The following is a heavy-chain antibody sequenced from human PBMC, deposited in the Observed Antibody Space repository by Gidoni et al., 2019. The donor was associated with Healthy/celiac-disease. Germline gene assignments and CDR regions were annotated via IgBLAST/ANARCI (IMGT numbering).Heavy chain of an antibody. CDR3: ARGITTHYYYYGMDV. Sequence: QVQLQESGPGLVKPSETLSLTCTVSGGSISSYYWSWIRQPPGKGLEWLGYIYYSGSTNYTPSLKSRVTISVDTSKNQFSLKLSSVTAADTAVYYCARGITTHYYYYGMDVWGQGTTVTVSS. D-gene: IGHD4-4*01. CDR1: GGSISSYY. J-gene: IGHJ6*02. CDR2: IYYSGST. V-gene: IGHV4-59*08.